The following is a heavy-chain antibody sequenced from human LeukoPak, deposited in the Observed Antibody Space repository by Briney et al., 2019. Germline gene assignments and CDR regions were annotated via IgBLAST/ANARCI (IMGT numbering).Heavy chain of an antibody. V-gene: IGHV4-31*03. CDR1: GGSISSGGYY. CDR3: ARGDVVTAILLL. Sequence: SQTLSLTCTVSGGSISSGGYYWSWIRQHPGKGLEWIGYIYYSGSTYYSPSLKSRVTISVDTSKNQLSLKLSSVTAADTAVYYCARGDVVTAILLLWGQGTLVTVSS. CDR2: IYYSGST. J-gene: IGHJ4*02. D-gene: IGHD2-21*02.